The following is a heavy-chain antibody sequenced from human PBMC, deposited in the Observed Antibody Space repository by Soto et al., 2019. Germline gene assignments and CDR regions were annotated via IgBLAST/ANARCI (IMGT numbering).Heavy chain of an antibody. J-gene: IGHJ4*02. V-gene: IGHV3-48*01. Sequence: GGSLRLSCAASGFTFSSYSVNWVRQAPGKGLEWVSYISSSSSTIYYADSVKGRFTISRDNSKNTLYLQMNSLRAEDTAVYYCARDPRVALRYFDWLSYFDYWGQGTLVTVSS. CDR3: ARDPRVALRYFDWLSYFDY. CDR1: GFTFSSYS. CDR2: ISSSSSTI. D-gene: IGHD3-9*01.